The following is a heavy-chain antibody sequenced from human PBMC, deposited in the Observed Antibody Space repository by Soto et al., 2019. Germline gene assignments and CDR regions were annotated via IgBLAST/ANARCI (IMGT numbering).Heavy chain of an antibody. J-gene: IGHJ6*02. CDR2: IFSNDEK. D-gene: IGHD1-26*01. V-gene: IGHV2-26*01. CDR3: APMWYRWEHYYYYGMDV. CDR1: GFSLTNTRMG. Sequence: SGPTLVNPTETLTLTCTVSGFSLTNTRMGVSWIRQPPGKALEWLAHIFSNDEKSYSTSLKSRLTISKDTSKSQVVLTMTNMDPVNTAPYYCAPMWYRWEHYYYYGMDVWGQGTTVTVSS.